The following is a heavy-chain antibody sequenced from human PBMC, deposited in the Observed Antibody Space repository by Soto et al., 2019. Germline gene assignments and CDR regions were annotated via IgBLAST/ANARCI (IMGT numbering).Heavy chain of an antibody. CDR1: GYSVSSKIAA. Sequence: PSQTLSLTCAISGYSVSSKIAAWNCIRQSPSRGLEWLGRAYYRSKWYNEYAVSVKSRITINPDTSKNQFSLQLNSVTPEDTAVYYCARTTSVFDYWGQGTKVTVSS. J-gene: IGHJ4*02. CDR3: ARTTSVFDY. D-gene: IGHD1-1*01. V-gene: IGHV6-1*01. CDR2: AYYRSKWYN.